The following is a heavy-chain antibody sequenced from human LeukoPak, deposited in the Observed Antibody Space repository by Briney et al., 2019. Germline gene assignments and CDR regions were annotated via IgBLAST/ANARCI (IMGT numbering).Heavy chain of an antibody. D-gene: IGHD3-22*01. Sequence: GTLRLSSASSGATFSTFDVRWVRPSPRGRRERVLSISDDGSTLYYADSSKGRFSISRDNSQNTLYLQMNSLRVDDTAIYYCAKQGPSGHHDSRGYLHYYYYMDVWGKGTTVTVSS. CDR3: AKQGPSGHHDSRGYLHYYYYMDV. J-gene: IGHJ6*03. V-gene: IGHV3-23*01. CDR2: ISDDGSTL. CDR1: GATFSTFD.